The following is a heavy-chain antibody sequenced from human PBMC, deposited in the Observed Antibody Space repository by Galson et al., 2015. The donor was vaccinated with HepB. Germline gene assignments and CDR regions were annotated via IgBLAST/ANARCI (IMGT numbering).Heavy chain of an antibody. D-gene: IGHD3-3*01. V-gene: IGHV1-18*01. CDR3: ARGALGGVGGGFQNNWFAP. CDR2: ISPYNRDT. J-gene: IGHJ5*02. CDR1: GYTFSTYS. Sequence: SVKVSCKASGYTFSTYSITWVRQAPGQGLEWMGWISPYNRDTKYARKFQGRVTMTKDTFTSTAYMELRSLRSDDTAFYYCARGALGGVGGGFQNNWFAPWGQGTLVTVSS.